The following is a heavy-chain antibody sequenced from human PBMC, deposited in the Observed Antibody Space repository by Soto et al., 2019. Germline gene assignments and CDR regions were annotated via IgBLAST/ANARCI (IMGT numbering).Heavy chain of an antibody. CDR3: ASAVGYSYGFDY. CDR1: GYTFASYG. V-gene: IGHV1-18*01. J-gene: IGHJ4*02. CDR2: ISAYNGNT. D-gene: IGHD5-18*01. Sequence: QVQLVQSGAEVRRPGASVKVSCKASGYTFASYGISWVRQAPGQGLAWMGWISAYNGNTNYAHKLQGTVTMTTETSTTTAYMELRSLRSDDTAVYYCASAVGYSYGFDYWGQGTRVTVSS.